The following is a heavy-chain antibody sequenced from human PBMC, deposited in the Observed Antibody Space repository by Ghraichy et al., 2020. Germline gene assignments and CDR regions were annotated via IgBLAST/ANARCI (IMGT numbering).Heavy chain of an antibody. CDR2: INSDESST. CDR3: AREYSSSRYFDY. Sequence: GGSLRLSFAASGFTFSSYWIHWVRQGPGKGLVWVSRINSDESSTTYADSVKGRFTISRDNAKNTLYLQMNSLRVEDTAVYYCAREYSSSRYFDYWGQGILVTVSS. D-gene: IGHD6-6*01. J-gene: IGHJ4*02. CDR1: GFTFSSYW. V-gene: IGHV3-74*01.